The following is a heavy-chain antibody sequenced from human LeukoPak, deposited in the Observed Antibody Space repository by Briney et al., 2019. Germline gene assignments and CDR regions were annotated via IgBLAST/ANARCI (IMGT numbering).Heavy chain of an antibody. D-gene: IGHD6-6*01. CDR2: ISYDGSNK. CDR3: ARGLTESSDY. Sequence: GGSLRLSCAASGFTFSSYGMHWVRQAPGKGLEWVAVISYDGSNKYYADSVKGRFTISRDNSKNTLYLQMNSLRAEDTAVYYCARGLTESSDYWGQGTLVTVSS. V-gene: IGHV3-30*03. J-gene: IGHJ4*02. CDR1: GFTFSSYG.